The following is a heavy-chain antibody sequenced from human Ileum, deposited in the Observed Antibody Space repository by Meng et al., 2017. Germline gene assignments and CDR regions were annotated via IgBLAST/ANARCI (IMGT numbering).Heavy chain of an antibody. V-gene: IGHV1-2*02. Sequence: VQRVQSGPELKKPGASVEVSCKASAYIFTGSYIHWVRQAPGQGLEWMGWINPNSGGTNYAQKFQGRVTITRDTSMSTAYMELSGLRSDDTAVYYCARSGVEYYFDYWGQGTLVTVSS. D-gene: IGHD3-10*01. CDR2: INPNSGGT. J-gene: IGHJ4*02. CDR3: ARSGVEYYFDY. CDR1: AYIFTGSY.